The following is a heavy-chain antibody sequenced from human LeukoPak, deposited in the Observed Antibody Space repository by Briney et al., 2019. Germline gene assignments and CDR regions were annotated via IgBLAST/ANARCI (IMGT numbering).Heavy chain of an antibody. CDR2: ISAYNGNT. J-gene: IGHJ3*02. CDR3: ARVPTYYDFWSGYSDAFDI. Sequence: GASVKVSCKASGYTFTSYGISWVRQAPGQGLEWMGWISAYNGNTNYAQKLQGRVTMTTDTSTSTAYMELSSLRSEDTAVYYCARVPTYYDFWSGYSDAFDIWGQGTMVTVSS. CDR1: GYTFTSYG. V-gene: IGHV1-18*01. D-gene: IGHD3-3*01.